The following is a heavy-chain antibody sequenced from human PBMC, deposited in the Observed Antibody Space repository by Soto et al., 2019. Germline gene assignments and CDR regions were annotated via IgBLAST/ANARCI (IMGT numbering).Heavy chain of an antibody. V-gene: IGHV3-21*01. CDR3: ARDGGRNAFAI. CDR2: ISSSSSYI. CDR1: GFTFSSYS. J-gene: IGHJ3*02. D-gene: IGHD1-26*01. Sequence: EVQLVESGGGLVKPGGSLRLSCAASGFTFSSYSMNWVRQAPGKGLEWVASISSSSSYIYYADSVKGRFTISRDNAKNSLYLQMHSLRAEDTDVYYCARDGGRNAFAIWVQETMVTVSS.